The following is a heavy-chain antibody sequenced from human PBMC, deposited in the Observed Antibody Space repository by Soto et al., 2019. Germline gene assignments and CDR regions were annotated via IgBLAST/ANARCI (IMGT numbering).Heavy chain of an antibody. CDR2: IYHSGST. J-gene: IGHJ5*02. CDR1: SGSISSDNR. CDR3: ARDKDNWFDP. V-gene: IGHV4-4*02. Sequence: QVQLQESGPGLVEPSGTLSLTCAVSSGSISSDNRWSWVRQPPGKGLEWIGEIYHSGSTSYNPSLNSRVTISIDKSKNQIFLNLRSVTAADTAVYYCARDKDNWFDPWGQGTLVTVSS. D-gene: IGHD2-15*01.